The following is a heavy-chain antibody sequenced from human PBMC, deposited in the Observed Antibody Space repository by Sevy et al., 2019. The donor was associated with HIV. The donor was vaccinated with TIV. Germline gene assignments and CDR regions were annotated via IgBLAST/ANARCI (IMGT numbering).Heavy chain of an antibody. J-gene: IGHJ5*02. V-gene: IGHV4-30-2*01. CDR1: GGSIGSDNYS. CDR3: ARDALTTGWFDP. D-gene: IGHD1-1*01. Sequence: SETLSLTCAVSGGSIGSDNYSWSWMRQPLGKGLEWIGYIYHSGSTHYNLSLKSRVTISVDRSKNQFSLKLSSVTAADTAVYYCARDALTTGWFDPWGQGTLVTVSS. CDR2: IYHSGST.